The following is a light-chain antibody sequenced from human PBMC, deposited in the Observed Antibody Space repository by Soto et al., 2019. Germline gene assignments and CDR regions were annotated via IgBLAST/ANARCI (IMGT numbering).Light chain of an antibody. CDR1: SSNNGNNY. V-gene: IGLV1-51*01. J-gene: IGLJ1*01. CDR2: DNN. CDR3: GTWDSSLSSYV. Sequence: QSVLTQPHSVSATPGQKGTISHSGSSSNNGNNYVSWYQQHPGTAPKLLIYDNNKRPSGIPDRFSGSKSGTSATLGITGLQTGDEADYYCGTWDSSLSSYVFGTGTKVTVL.